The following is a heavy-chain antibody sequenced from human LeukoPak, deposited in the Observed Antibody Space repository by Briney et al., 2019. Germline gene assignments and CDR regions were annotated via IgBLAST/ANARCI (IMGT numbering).Heavy chain of an antibody. CDR1: GGSISSSSYY. V-gene: IGHV4-61*05. Sequence: SETLSLTCTVSGGSISSSSYYWSWIRQPPGKGLEWIGYIYYSGSTNYNPSLKSRVTISVDTSKNQFSLKLSSVTAADTAVYYCASSIVGATKFGMDVWGQGTTVTVSS. D-gene: IGHD1-26*01. CDR2: IYYSGST. J-gene: IGHJ6*02. CDR3: ASSIVGATKFGMDV.